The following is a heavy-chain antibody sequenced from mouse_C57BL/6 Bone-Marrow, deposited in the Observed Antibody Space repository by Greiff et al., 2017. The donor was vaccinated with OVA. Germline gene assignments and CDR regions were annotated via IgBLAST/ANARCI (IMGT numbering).Heavy chain of an antibody. D-gene: IGHD1-1*01. Sequence: EVQRVESGGGLVKPGGSLKLSCAASGFTFSSYAMSWVRQTPEKRLEWVATISDGGSYTYYPDNVKGRFTISRDNAKNNLYLQMSHLKSEDTAMYYCASLHYSGYWGQGTTLTVSS. CDR2: ISDGGSYT. CDR1: GFTFSSYA. J-gene: IGHJ2*01. CDR3: ASLHYSGY. V-gene: IGHV5-4*01.